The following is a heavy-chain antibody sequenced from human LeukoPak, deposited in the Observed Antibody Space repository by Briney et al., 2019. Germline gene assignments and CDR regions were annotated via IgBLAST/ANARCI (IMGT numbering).Heavy chain of an antibody. V-gene: IGHV4-4*02. CDR2: IYHSGST. CDR1: GGSISSSNW. CDR3: AREGGRDGYTGRFDP. J-gene: IGHJ5*02. Sequence: SETLSLTCAVSGGSISSSNWWSWVRQPPGKGLEWIGEIYHSGSTNYNPSLKSRVTISVDKSKNQFSLKLSSVTAADTAVYYCAREGGRDGYTGRFDPWGQGTLVTVSS. D-gene: IGHD5-24*01.